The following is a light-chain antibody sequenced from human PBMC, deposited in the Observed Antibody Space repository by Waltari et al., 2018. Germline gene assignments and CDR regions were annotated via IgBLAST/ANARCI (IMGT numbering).Light chain of an antibody. V-gene: IGLV2-14*01. J-gene: IGLJ3*02. CDR1: SSDVGGYND. CDR2: DVS. CDR3: SSYTSSSTLDWV. Sequence: QSALTQPASVSGSPGQSITISCTGTSSDVGGYNDVSWYQQHPGKAPKLMIYDVSNRPSGVSNRFSGSKSGNTASLTISRLQAEDEADYYCSSYTSSSTLDWVFGGGTKLTVL.